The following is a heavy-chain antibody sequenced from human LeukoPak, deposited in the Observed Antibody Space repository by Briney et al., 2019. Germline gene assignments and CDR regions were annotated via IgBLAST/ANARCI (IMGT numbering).Heavy chain of an antibody. D-gene: IGHD4-17*01. CDR3: ASITVPTNWFDP. CDR2: INPSGGST. V-gene: IGHV1-46*01. CDR1: GYTFTSYY. J-gene: IGHJ5*02. Sequence: ASVKVSCKASGYTFTSYYMHWVRQAPGPGLEWMGIINPSGGSTSYAQKFQGRVTMTSATSTSTVYIELGSLRSEDTAVYYCASITVPTNWFDPWREETVVSVPS.